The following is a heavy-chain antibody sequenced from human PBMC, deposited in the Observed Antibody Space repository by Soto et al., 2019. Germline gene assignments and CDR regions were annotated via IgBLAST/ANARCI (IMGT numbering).Heavy chain of an antibody. D-gene: IGHD5-12*01. J-gene: IGHJ6*02. V-gene: IGHV1-69*13. Sequence: ASVKVSSKASGGTFSSYAISWLRQAPGQGLEWMGGIIPIFGTANYAQKFQGRVTITADESTSTAYMELSSLRSEDTAVYYCASARATITGYYYYGMDVWGQGTTVTVSS. CDR3: ASARATITGYYYYGMDV. CDR2: IIPIFGTA. CDR1: GGTFSSYA.